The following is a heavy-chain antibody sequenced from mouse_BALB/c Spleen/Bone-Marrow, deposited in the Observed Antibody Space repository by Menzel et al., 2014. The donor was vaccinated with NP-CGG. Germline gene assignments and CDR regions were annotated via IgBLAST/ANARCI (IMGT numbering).Heavy chain of an antibody. CDR1: GFDFRRYW. V-gene: IGHV4-1*02. CDR2: INPGSNTI. CDR3: ARLGYYGWFAY. D-gene: IGHD2-3*01. Sequence: EVQGVESGGGLVQPGGSLKLSCAASGFDFRRYWMSWVRQAPGKGLEWIGEINPGSNTINYTPPLKDKFIISRDNAKNTLYLQMSKVKSEDTALYYCARLGYYGWFAYWGQGTLVAVSA. J-gene: IGHJ3*01.